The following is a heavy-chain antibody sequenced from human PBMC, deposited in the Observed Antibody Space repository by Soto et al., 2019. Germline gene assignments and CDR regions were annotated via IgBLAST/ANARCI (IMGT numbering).Heavy chain of an antibody. CDR2: IIPVFGRP. D-gene: IGHD5-12*01. V-gene: IGHV1-69*01. Sequence: QVQLVQSGAELKKPGSSVKVSCKASGGTFSSFGISWVRQAPGQGLEWMGGIIPVFGRPNYAQRFRGRLTITADESTNTCYMELIDLKSEDTAVYYCAREGSGYNFWGQGTQVTVSS. CDR1: GGTFSSFG. J-gene: IGHJ1*01. CDR3: AREGSGYNF.